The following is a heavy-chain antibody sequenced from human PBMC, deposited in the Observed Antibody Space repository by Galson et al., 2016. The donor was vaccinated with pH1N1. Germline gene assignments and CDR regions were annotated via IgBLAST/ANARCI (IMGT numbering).Heavy chain of an antibody. CDR2: IHHSRTT. Sequence: LSLTCGVSGFSISSGYYWGWIRQPPGKGLEWMGSIHHSRTTYYNAALKSRVTISGDTSKTQFSLNLRSMTAADTAVYYCARHDVEYFDSWGQGILVTVSS. CDR1: GFSISSGYY. V-gene: IGHV4-38-2*01. CDR3: ARHDVEYFDS. D-gene: IGHD1-1*01. J-gene: IGHJ4*02.